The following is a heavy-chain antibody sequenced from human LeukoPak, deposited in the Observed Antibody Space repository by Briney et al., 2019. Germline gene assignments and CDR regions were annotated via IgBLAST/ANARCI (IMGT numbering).Heavy chain of an antibody. CDR1: GFTFSSYA. CDR3: ARDHLGSDCSGGSCPIDY. CDR2: ISSNGGST. Sequence: GGSLRLSCAASGFTFSSYAMHWVRQAPGKGLEYVSAISSNGGSTYYANSVKGRFTISRDNSKNTLYLQMGSLRAEDMAVYYCARDHLGSDCSGGSCPIDYWGQGTLVTVSS. J-gene: IGHJ4*02. D-gene: IGHD2-15*01. V-gene: IGHV3-64*01.